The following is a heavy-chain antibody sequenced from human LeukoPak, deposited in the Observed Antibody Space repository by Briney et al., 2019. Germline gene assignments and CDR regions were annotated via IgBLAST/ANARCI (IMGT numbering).Heavy chain of an antibody. V-gene: IGHV3-21*01. D-gene: IGHD6-13*01. J-gene: IGHJ4*02. CDR2: ITSTSSYI. CDR1: GFTFSTYS. Sequence: GGSQRLSCAASGFTFSTYSMNWVRQAPGKGLEWVSSITSTSSYIYYADSVKGRFTISRDNAKNSLYLQMNSLRVEDTAVYYCVRESNSWYYFDYWGQGALVTVSS. CDR3: VRESNSWYYFDY.